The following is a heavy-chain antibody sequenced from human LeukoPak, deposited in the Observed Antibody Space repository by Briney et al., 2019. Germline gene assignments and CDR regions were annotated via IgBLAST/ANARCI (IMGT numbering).Heavy chain of an antibody. CDR3: ASGDDYGDQLLNY. D-gene: IGHD4-17*01. CDR1: GFTFSGYE. J-gene: IGHJ4*02. V-gene: IGHV3-48*03. Sequence: GGSLRLSCAASGFTFSGYELHWVRQAPGKGLEWLSYISTTGSTIYYADSVKGRFTISRDNAKNSLYLQMNSLRAEDTAVYYCASGDDYGDQLLNYWGQGTLVTVSS. CDR2: ISTTGSTI.